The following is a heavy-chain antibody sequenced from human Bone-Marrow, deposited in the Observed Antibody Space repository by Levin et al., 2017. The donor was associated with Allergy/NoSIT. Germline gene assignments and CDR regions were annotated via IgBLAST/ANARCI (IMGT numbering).Heavy chain of an antibody. Sequence: GASVKVSCKASGYTFTNNAVNWVRQAPGQGLEWMGGIGTNTGKATYAQGFTGRFVFSLDTSVRTAYLQISSLKAEDTAVYYCARVREIYSDYSFDYWGQGTLVTVSS. CDR1: GYTFTNNA. J-gene: IGHJ4*02. D-gene: IGHD4-11*01. V-gene: IGHV7-4-1*02. CDR2: IGTNTGKA. CDR3: ARVREIYSDYSFDY.